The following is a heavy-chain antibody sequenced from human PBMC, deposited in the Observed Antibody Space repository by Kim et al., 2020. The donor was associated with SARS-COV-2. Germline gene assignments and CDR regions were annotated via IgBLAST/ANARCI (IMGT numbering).Heavy chain of an antibody. D-gene: IGHD2-2*01. CDR2: IKSKTDGGTT. J-gene: IGHJ4*02. CDR3: TTSGGCSSTSCHPGAVLYYFDY. Sequence: GGSLRLSCAASGFTFSNAWMRWVRQAPGKGLEWVGRIKSKTDGGTTDYAAPVQVRFTISRDDTKNTLYLQMNSLKTGDTAVYYCTTSGGCSSTSCHPGAVLYYFDYWGQGTLVTVSS. CDR1: GFTFSNAW. V-gene: IGHV3-15*01.